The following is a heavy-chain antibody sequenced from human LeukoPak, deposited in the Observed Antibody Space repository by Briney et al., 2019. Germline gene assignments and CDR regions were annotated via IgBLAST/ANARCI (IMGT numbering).Heavy chain of an antibody. J-gene: IGHJ4*02. Sequence: PSETLSLTCAVYGGSFSGYYWSWIRQPPGKGLEWIGEINHSGSTNYNPSLKSRVTISVDTSKNQFSLKLSSVTAADTAVYYCARGVPYCSGGSRYPEPFDYWGQGTLVTVSS. CDR1: GGSFSGYY. D-gene: IGHD2-15*01. CDR3: ARGVPYCSGGSRYPEPFDY. CDR2: INHSGST. V-gene: IGHV4-34*01.